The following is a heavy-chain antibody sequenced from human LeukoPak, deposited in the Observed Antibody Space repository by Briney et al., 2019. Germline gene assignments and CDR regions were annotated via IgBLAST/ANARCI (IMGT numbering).Heavy chain of an antibody. CDR3: ARAVYGFDAFDI. V-gene: IGHV3-21*01. Sequence: PGGSLRVSCAASGFTFSSYSMNWVRQAPGKGLEWVSSISSSSSYIYYADSVKGRFTISRDNAKNSLYLQMNSLRAEDTAVYYCARAVYGFDAFDIWGQGTMVTVSS. CDR2: ISSSSSYI. CDR1: GFTFSSYS. D-gene: IGHD4-17*01. J-gene: IGHJ3*02.